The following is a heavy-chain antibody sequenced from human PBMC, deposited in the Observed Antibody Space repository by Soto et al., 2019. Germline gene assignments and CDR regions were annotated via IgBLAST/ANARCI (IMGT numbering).Heavy chain of an antibody. CDR2: ISSSSSYI. V-gene: IGHV3-21*01. D-gene: IGHD3-22*01. Sequence: GGSLRLSCAASGFTFSSYSMNLVRQAPGEGLEWVSSISSSSSYIYYADSVKGRFTISRDNAKKSLYLQMNSLRAEDTAVYYCAGDLEENYYDSSGYPRDHWGEGTLVTVSS. CDR3: AGDLEENYYDSSGYPRDH. J-gene: IGHJ4*02. CDR1: GFTFSSYS.